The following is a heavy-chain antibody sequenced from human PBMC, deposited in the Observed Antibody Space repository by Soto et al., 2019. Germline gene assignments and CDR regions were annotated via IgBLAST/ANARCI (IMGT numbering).Heavy chain of an antibody. D-gene: IGHD6-13*01. CDR1: GFTFSSYG. V-gene: IGHV3-30*18. CDR3: AKDSPRPWGSSWYYYYYGMDV. CDR2: ISYDGSNK. Sequence: QVQLVESGGGVVQPGRSLRLSCAASGFTFSSYGMHWVRQAPGKGLEWVAVISYDGSNKYYADSVKGRFTISRDNSKNTLYLQMNSLRAEDTAVYYCAKDSPRPWGSSWYYYYYGMDVWGQGTTVTVSS. J-gene: IGHJ6*02.